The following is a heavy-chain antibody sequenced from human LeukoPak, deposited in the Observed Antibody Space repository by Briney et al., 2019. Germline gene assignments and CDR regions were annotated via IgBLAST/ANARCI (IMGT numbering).Heavy chain of an antibody. CDR1: GGSISSYY. J-gene: IGHJ3*02. CDR3: ASGPGIAANDAFDI. CDR2: IYYSGST. V-gene: IGHV4-59*08. D-gene: IGHD6-13*01. Sequence: SETLSLTCAVSGGSISSYYWSWIRQPPGKGLEWIGYIYYSGSTNYNPSLKSRVTISVDTSKNQFSLKLSSVTAADTAVYYCASGPGIAANDAFDIWGQGTMVTVSS.